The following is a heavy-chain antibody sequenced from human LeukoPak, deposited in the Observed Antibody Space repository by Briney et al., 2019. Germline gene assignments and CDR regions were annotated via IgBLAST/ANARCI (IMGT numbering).Heavy chain of an antibody. CDR2: IIPIFGTA. CDR1: GGTFISYA. CDR3: ARWGRSSLHPAYYYYYMDV. D-gene: IGHD6-19*01. Sequence: SVKVSCKASGGTFISYAISWVRQPPGQGLEWMGGIIPIFGTANYAQKFQVRVTITTDESTSTAYMELSSLRSEDTAVYYCARWGRSSLHPAYYYYYMDVWGKGTTVTVSS. J-gene: IGHJ6*03. V-gene: IGHV1-69*05.